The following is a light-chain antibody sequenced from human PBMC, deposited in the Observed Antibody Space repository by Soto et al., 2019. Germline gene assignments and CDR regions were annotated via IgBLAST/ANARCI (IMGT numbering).Light chain of an antibody. CDR1: SSNIGAGYD. V-gene: IGLV1-40*01. Sequence: QSVLTQSPSTSGAPGQGVTISCTGSSSNIGAGYDVHWYQQLPGTAPKLLIFANINRPSGVPDRFSGSKSDTSASLAITGLRAEDEADYYCQSYDSSLSGYAFGTGTKVTVL. CDR3: QSYDSSLSGYA. CDR2: ANI. J-gene: IGLJ1*01.